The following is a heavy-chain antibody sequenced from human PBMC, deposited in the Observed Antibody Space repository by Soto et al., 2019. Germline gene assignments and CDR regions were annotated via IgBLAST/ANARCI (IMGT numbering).Heavy chain of an antibody. D-gene: IGHD7-27*01. Sequence: ASVKVSCKASGYTFTSYFMHWVRQAPGQGLEWLGIIHPSNGYTIYAQKFQGRVTITGDTSTSTVYMELSGLRSDGTAMYYCAREVTGTDFDYWGQGTLVTVSS. J-gene: IGHJ4*02. CDR1: GYTFTSYF. V-gene: IGHV1-46*01. CDR3: AREVTGTDFDY. CDR2: IHPSNGYT.